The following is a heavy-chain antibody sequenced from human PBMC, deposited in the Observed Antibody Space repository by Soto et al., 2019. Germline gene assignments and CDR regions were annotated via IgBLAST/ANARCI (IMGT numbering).Heavy chain of an antibody. CDR2: IIPISDTT. J-gene: IGHJ4*02. Sequence: SVKVSCKASGGTFSSYAISWVRQAPGQGLEWMGGIIPISDTTNYAQKFKGRVTITADESTSTAYMELSSLRAEDTAVYYCAKPGYNGKFDYWGQGTLVTVSS. CDR3: AKPGYNGKFDY. V-gene: IGHV1-69*13. CDR1: GGTFSSYA. D-gene: IGHD5-12*01.